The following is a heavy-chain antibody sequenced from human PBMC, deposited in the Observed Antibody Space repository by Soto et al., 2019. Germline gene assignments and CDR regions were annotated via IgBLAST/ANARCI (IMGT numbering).Heavy chain of an antibody. CDR2: MSYDGSNK. V-gene: IGHV3-30-3*01. CDR1: GFTFSSYA. J-gene: IGHJ4*02. D-gene: IGHD3-16*01. Sequence: QVQLVESGGGVVQPGRSLRLSCAASGFTFSSYAMHWVRRAPGKGLEWMAVMSYDGSNKYYADSVKGRFTISRDNSKNTLYLQRNSLRPEGTALYYCARDGGAYWGQGTLVIVSS. CDR3: ARDGGAY.